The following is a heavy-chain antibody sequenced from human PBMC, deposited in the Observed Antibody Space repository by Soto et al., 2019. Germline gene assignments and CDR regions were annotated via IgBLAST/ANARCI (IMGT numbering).Heavy chain of an antibody. D-gene: IGHD6-19*01. J-gene: IGHJ5*02. CDR3: ARRLSGYSSGWYAGWFDP. V-gene: IGHV5-51*01. CDR2: IYPGDSDT. Sequence: GESLKISCKGSGYSFTSYWNGWVRQMPGKGLEWMGIIYPGDSDTRYSPSFQGQVTTSADKSISTAYLQWSSLKASDTAMYYCARRLSGYSSGWYAGWFDPWGQGTLVTVS. CDR1: GYSFTSYW.